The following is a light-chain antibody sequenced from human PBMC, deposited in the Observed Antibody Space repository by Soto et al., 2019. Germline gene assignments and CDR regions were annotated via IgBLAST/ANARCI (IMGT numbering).Light chain of an antibody. V-gene: IGKV3-11*01. Sequence: EIVLTQSPATLSLSPGERATLSCRASQSVSAYLAWYQQKPGQAPRLLIYDASNRATGIPARFSGSGSGTDFTLTINSLDPEDFAVYYCQHRSNWPRTFGQGTKVEIK. CDR2: DAS. J-gene: IGKJ1*01. CDR3: QHRSNWPRT. CDR1: QSVSAY.